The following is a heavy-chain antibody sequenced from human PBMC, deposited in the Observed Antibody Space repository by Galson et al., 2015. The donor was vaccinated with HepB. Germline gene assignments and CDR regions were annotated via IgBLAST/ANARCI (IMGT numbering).Heavy chain of an antibody. CDR2: INPNSGGT. V-gene: IGHV1-2*06. D-gene: IGHD3-3*01. J-gene: IGHJ4*02. CDR3: ARGYYDLWRGYYQGLSY. Sequence: YTFTGYYMHWVRQAPGQGLEWMGRINPNSGGTNYAQKFQGRVTMTRHTSISTAYMELSRLRSDDTAVYYCARGYYDLWRGYYQGLSYWGQGTLVTVSS. CDR1: YTFTGYY.